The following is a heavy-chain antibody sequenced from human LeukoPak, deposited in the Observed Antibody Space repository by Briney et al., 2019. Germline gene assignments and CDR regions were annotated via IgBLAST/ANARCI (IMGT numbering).Heavy chain of an antibody. Sequence: GGSLRLSCAASGFTFSSYWMSWVRQAPGKGLEWVANIKQDGSEKYYVDSVKGRFTISRDNAKNSLYLQMNSLRAEDTAVYYCARERQQLGVAGAIEADYFDYWGQGTLVTVSS. V-gene: IGHV3-7*01. CDR2: IKQDGSEK. D-gene: IGHD1-26*01. CDR3: ARERQQLGVAGAIEADYFDY. J-gene: IGHJ4*02. CDR1: GFTFSSYW.